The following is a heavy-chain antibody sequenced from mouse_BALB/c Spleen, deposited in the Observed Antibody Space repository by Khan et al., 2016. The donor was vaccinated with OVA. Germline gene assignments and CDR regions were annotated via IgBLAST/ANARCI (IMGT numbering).Heavy chain of an antibody. CDR2: IDPSSGYT. CDR3: ARSAFYVESSYFDY. D-gene: IGHD1-1*01. V-gene: IGHV1-4*01. J-gene: IGHJ2*01. Sequence: QVQLQQSGAELARPGASVKMSCKASGYTFTSYTMHWIKQRPGQALEWIGYIDPSSGYTNYNQNFRDKATLTADKSSSTAYIQLTSLTSEDSAVHYGARSAFYVESSYFDYWGPGTTLTVSS. CDR1: GYTFTSYT.